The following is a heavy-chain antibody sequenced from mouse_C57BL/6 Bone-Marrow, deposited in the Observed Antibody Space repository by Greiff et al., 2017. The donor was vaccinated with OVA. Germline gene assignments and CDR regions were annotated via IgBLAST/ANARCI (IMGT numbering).Heavy chain of an antibody. CDR3: ARDPLYYGSSYDWYFDV. D-gene: IGHD1-1*01. V-gene: IGHV5-4*01. CDR1: GFTFSSYA. Sequence: EVKLMESGGGLVKPGGSLKLSCAASGFTFSSYAMSWVRQTPEKRLEWVATISDGGSYTYYPDNVKGRFTISRDNAKNNLYLQMSHLKSEDTAMYYCARDPLYYGSSYDWYFDVWGTGTTVTVSS. CDR2: ISDGGSYT. J-gene: IGHJ1*03.